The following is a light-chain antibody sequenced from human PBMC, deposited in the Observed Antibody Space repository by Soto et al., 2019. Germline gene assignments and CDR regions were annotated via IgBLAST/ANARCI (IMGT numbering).Light chain of an antibody. CDR1: SSDVGGYNY. J-gene: IGLJ2*01. Sequence: QSVLTQPASVSGSPGQSITISCTGTSSDVGGYNYVSWYQQHPGKAPKVLIYDVSNRPSGVSNRFSGSKSGNTASLSISGLQAEDDAHYYCTSYTGSSTVVFGGGTKLTV. CDR3: TSYTGSSTVV. CDR2: DVS. V-gene: IGLV2-14*03.